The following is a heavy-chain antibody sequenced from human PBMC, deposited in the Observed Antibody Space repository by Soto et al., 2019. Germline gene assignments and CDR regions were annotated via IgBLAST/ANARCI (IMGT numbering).Heavy chain of an antibody. CDR1: GYKFTSYG. Sequence: QVQLVQSGAEVKKSGASVKVSCKASGYKFTSYGFSWVRQAPGQGLEGMGWISAYNGNTNYAQKFQGRVIMSTDTSTTTAFMELRSLRSDDTAVYYCALDYSDTTGYVGHWGQGTLVSVSS. D-gene: IGHD3-9*01. CDR2: ISAYNGNT. J-gene: IGHJ4*02. CDR3: ALDYSDTTGYVGH. V-gene: IGHV1-18*01.